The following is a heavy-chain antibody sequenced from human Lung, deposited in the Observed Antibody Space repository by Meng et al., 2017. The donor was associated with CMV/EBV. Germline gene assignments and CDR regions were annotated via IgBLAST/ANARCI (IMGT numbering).Heavy chain of an antibody. V-gene: IGHV1-2*02. CDR3: AKDRGTTAASGTNWFDP. CDR2: INPNSGGT. CDR1: GYTFTGYY. Sequence: SXXVSXKASGYTFTGYYIHWVRQAPGQGLEWMGWINPNSGGTNYAQTFQGRVTMTRDTSISTAYMGLSRLRSDDTDVYFCAKDRGTTAASGTNWFDPWGQGXLVTVSS. D-gene: IGHD1-7*01. J-gene: IGHJ5*02.